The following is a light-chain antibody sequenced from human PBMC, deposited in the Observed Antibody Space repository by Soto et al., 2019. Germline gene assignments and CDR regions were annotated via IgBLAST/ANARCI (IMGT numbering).Light chain of an antibody. CDR1: SSNIGAGYD. Sequence: QSVLTQPPSVSGAPGQSVTISCTGSSSNIGAGYDVHWYQQLPGTAPKLLIYGNSNRPSGVPDRFSGSKSGTSASLAITGLQAEDEADYYCQSYDSRLSGHVVFGGGTQLTVL. J-gene: IGLJ2*01. CDR2: GNS. V-gene: IGLV1-40*01. CDR3: QSYDSRLSGHVV.